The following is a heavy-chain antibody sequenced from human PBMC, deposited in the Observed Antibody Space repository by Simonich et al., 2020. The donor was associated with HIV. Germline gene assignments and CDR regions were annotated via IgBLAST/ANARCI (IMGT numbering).Heavy chain of an antibody. J-gene: IGHJ4*02. Sequence: EVQLLESGGGLVQPGGSLRLSCAASGFPFSSYAMSRVRRAQGKREEGVSAINGMCSTNYYADAVKGRFTISRDNSKNTLYLQMNSLRAEDTAVYYCAKDRYYNFWSGYYDYWGQGTLVTVSS. CDR1: GFPFSSYA. D-gene: IGHD3-3*01. V-gene: IGHV3-23*01. CDR3: AKDRYYNFWSGYYDY. CDR2: INGMCSTN.